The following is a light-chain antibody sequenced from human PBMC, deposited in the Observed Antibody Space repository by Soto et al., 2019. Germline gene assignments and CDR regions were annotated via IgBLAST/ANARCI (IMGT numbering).Light chain of an antibody. CDR1: SSNIGAVYD. J-gene: IGLJ2*01. V-gene: IGLV1-40*01. Sequence: QSVLTQPPSVSGAPGQRVTISCTGSSSNIGAVYDVHWYQQLPGTAPKLLIYGNSNRPSGVPDRFSGSKSGTSASLAIPGLQAEDEADYYCQSYDSSLSALFGGGTKLTVL. CDR3: QSYDSSLSAL. CDR2: GNS.